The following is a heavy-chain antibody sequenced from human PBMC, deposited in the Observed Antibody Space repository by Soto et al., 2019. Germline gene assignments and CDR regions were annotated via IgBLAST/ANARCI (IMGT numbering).Heavy chain of an antibody. CDR1: GFTFSRFG. J-gene: IGHJ3*02. CDR2: IGYDGSSK. D-gene: IGHD5-12*01. Sequence: ESGGGVVQPGRSLRLSCAASGFTFSRFGMNWVRQAPGKGLEWVAGIGYDGSSKYYADSVKGRLTIFRDNSKNTLYVQMNSLRVEDTAVYYCARDRVSYSGYGEAFDIWGQGTMVTVSS. CDR3: ARDRVSYSGYGEAFDI. V-gene: IGHV3-33*01.